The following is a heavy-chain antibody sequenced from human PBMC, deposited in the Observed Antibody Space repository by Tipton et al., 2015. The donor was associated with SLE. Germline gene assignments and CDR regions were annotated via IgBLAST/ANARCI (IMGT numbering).Heavy chain of an antibody. Sequence: QVQLVQSGAEVKNPGASVMVSCKTSGYTFTSYDINWVRQAAGQGLEWPGWMNPNSGNTGYAQKFQGRLSMTRSTSISTAYMELSSLRSEDTAVYYCASGAVFSDSWSQGTLVTVAS. CDR1: GYTFTSYD. J-gene: IGHJ4*02. CDR2: MNPNSGNT. CDR3: ASGAVFSDS. V-gene: IGHV1-8*02. D-gene: IGHD3-3*01.